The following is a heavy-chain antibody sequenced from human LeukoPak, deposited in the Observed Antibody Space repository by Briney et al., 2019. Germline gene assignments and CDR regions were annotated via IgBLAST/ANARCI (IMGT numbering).Heavy chain of an antibody. V-gene: IGHV4-59*08. J-gene: IGHJ3*02. Sequence: SETLSLTCTVSGGSISSYYWSWIRQPPGKGLEWIGYIYYSGSTNYNPSLKSRVTISVDTSKNQFSLKLSSVTAADTAVYYCARPEGGNTDAYDIWGQGTVVTVSS. CDR2: IYYSGST. CDR3: ARPEGGNTDAYDI. CDR1: GGSISSYY. D-gene: IGHD4-23*01.